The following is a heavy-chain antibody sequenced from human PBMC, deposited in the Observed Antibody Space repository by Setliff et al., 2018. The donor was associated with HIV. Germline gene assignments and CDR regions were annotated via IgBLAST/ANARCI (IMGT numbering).Heavy chain of an antibody. J-gene: IGHJ6*03. D-gene: IGHD5-12*01. CDR3: ARGRYSAIGYYMDV. V-gene: IGHV3-64*02. CDR2: ISDIGGST. Sequence: GGSLRLSCAASGFTFSNAWMNWVRQTPGKGMEYVSAISDIGGSTYYADSVKGRFTISRDHSKNMLYLQMGSLRTEDMAIYYCARGRYSAIGYYMDVWGMGSTVTVS. CDR1: GFTFSNAW.